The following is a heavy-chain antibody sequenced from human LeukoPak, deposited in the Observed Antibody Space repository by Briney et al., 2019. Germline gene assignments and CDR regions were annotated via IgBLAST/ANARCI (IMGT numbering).Heavy chain of an antibody. CDR3: AKDQATFGIYDYGMDV. CDR2: ISWNSGST. V-gene: IGHV3-9*01. CDR1: GFTFDDYA. J-gene: IGHJ6*02. D-gene: IGHD3-3*01. Sequence: GGSLRLSCAATGFTFDDYATYWVRQSPGKGLEWVSGISWNSGSTGYADSVRGRFTISRDNAKKSLYLQMNSLRDEDTALYYCAKDQATFGIYDYGMDVWGQGTKVTVSS.